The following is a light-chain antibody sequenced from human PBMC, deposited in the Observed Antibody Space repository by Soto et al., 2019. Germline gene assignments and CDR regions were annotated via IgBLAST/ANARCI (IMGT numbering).Light chain of an antibody. Sequence: EIVLTQSPATLSLSPGKRATLSCRASQSVSSYLAWYRQKPGQTPRLLIYDASNRATGIPARFSGSGSGTDVTLTISSLEPEDFAVYYGQQRSNWPPTFGQGTRLEIK. CDR3: QQRSNWPPT. V-gene: IGKV3-11*01. J-gene: IGKJ5*01. CDR2: DAS. CDR1: QSVSSY.